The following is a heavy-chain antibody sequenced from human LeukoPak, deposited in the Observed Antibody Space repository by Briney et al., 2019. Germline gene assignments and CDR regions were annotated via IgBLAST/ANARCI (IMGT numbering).Heavy chain of an antibody. CDR3: ARVHRRDGYNDFDY. V-gene: IGHV3-21*01. CDR2: ISSSSSYI. J-gene: IGHJ4*02. Sequence: PGGSLRLSCAASGFTVSSNYMNWVRQAPGKGLEWVSSISSSSSYIYYADSVKGRFTISRDNAKNSLYLQMNSLRAEDTAVYYCARVHRRDGYNDFDYWGQGTLVTVSS. CDR1: GFTVSSNY. D-gene: IGHD5-24*01.